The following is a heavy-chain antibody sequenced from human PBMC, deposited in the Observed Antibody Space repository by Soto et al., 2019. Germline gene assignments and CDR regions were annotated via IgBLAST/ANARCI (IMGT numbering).Heavy chain of an antibody. CDR2: ISYDGSNK. CDR1: GFTFSSYG. J-gene: IGHJ4*02. Sequence: GGSLRLSCAASGFTFSSYGMHWVRQAPGKGLEWVAVISYDGSNKYYADSVKGRFTISRDNSKNTLYLQMNSLTAEDTAVYYCAKETPVAGTPFFDYWGQGTLVTVSS. V-gene: IGHV3-30*18. D-gene: IGHD6-19*01. CDR3: AKETPVAGTPFFDY.